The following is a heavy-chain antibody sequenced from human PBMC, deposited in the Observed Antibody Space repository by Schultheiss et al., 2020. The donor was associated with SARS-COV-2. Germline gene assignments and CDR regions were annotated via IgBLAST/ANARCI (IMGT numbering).Heavy chain of an antibody. Sequence: GGSLRLSCAASGFTFSSYEMNWVRQAPGKGLEWVSAISGSGGSTYYADSVKGRFTISRDNSKNTLYLQMNSLRAEDTAVYYCAKERGRRDGYNLLADFDYWGQGTLVTVSS. CDR3: AKERGRRDGYNLLADFDY. J-gene: IGHJ4*02. D-gene: IGHD5-24*01. CDR2: ISGSGGST. CDR1: GFTFSSYE. V-gene: IGHV3-23*01.